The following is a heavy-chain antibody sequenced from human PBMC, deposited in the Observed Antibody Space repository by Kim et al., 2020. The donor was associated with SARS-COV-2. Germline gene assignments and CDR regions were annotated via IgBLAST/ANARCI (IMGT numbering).Heavy chain of an antibody. D-gene: IGHD6-19*01. CDR3: ARITKGYIAVAGTDTIYYYYYGMDV. CDR2: IDWDDDK. CDR1: GFSLSTSGMC. J-gene: IGHJ6*02. Sequence: SGPTLVKPTQTLTLTCTFSGFSLSTSGMCVSWIRQPPGKALEWLALIDWDDDKYYSTSLKTRLTISKDTSKNQVVLTMTNMDPVDTATYYCARITKGYIAVAGTDTIYYYYYGMDVWGQGTTVTVSS. V-gene: IGHV2-70*01.